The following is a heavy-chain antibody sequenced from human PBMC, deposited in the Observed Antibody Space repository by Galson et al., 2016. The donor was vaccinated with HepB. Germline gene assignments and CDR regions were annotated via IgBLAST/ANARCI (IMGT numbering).Heavy chain of an antibody. CDR1: GFNFGGHG. J-gene: IGHJ4*02. D-gene: IGHD2-21*02. CDR3: SQLECGRDCPTDY. Sequence: SLRLSCAASGFNFGGHGMHWVRQAPGRGLEWVAVISSDERDKQYGDSVKGRFTVSRDNSRNTLFLQMNSLRVEDTAIYYCSQLECGRDCPTDYWGQGTLVTASS. V-gene: IGHV3-30*18. CDR2: ISSDERDK.